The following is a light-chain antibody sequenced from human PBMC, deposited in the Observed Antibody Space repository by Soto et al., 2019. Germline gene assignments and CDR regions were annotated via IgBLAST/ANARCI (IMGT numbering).Light chain of an antibody. J-gene: IGKJ5*01. CDR2: GAS. Sequence: GLTQSPGTLSLSPGERATLSCMASQSVSNNYLAWYQQKPGQAPRLLIYGASNRATGIPDRFSGSGSGTDFTPTISRLEPEDFAVYYCQHQGSSPPITFGQGTRLEIK. CDR1: QSVSNNY. CDR3: QHQGSSPPIT. V-gene: IGKV3-20*01.